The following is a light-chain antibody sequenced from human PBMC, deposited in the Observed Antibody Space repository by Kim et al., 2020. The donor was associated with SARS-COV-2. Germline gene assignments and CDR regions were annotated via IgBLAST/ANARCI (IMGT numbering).Light chain of an antibody. CDR2: DVS. J-gene: IGLJ3*02. V-gene: IGLV2-14*03. CDR3: SSYTSSSTRV. CDR1: SSDVGGYNY. Sequence: LTQPASVSGSPGQSITISCIGTSSDVGGYNYVSWYQQHPGKAPKLMIYDVSNRPSGVSNRFSGSKSGNTASLTISGLQAEDEADYYCSSYTSSSTRVFGGGTQLTVL.